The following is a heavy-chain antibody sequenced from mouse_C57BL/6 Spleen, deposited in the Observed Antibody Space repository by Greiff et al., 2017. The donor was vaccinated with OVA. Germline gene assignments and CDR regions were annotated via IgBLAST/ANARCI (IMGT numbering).Heavy chain of an antibody. CDR1: GYTFTNYW. Sequence: QVQLQQSGAELVRPGTSVKMSCKASGYTFTNYWIGWAKQRPGHGLEWIGDIYPGGGYTNYTEKFKGKATLTADKTSSTAYMQFSSLTSEDSAIYYCARAYYSNYVYFDYWGQGTTRTVSS. D-gene: IGHD2-5*01. V-gene: IGHV1-63*01. CDR2: IYPGGGYT. CDR3: ARAYYSNYVYFDY. J-gene: IGHJ2*01.